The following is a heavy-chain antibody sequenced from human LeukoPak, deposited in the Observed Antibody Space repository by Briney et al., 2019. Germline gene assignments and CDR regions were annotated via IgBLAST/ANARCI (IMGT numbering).Heavy chain of an antibody. D-gene: IGHD2-2*01. Sequence: ASVKVSCKASGGTFSSYAISWVRQAPGQGLEWMGGIIPIFGTANYAQKFQGRVTITADESTSTAHMELSSLKTEDTAVYYCARGGGVVPAAMGYYYYYYMDVWGKGTTVTVSS. J-gene: IGHJ6*03. V-gene: IGHV1-69*01. CDR2: IIPIFGTA. CDR1: GGTFSSYA. CDR3: ARGGGVVPAAMGYYYYYYMDV.